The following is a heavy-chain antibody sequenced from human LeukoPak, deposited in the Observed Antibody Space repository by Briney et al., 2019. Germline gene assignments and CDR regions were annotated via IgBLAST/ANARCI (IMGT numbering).Heavy chain of an antibody. CDR1: GYTFNNHY. D-gene: IGHD6-19*01. J-gene: IGHJ4*02. CDR3: ARQGTYSSAIGMGY. V-gene: IGHV1-46*02. CDR2: INPSGGST. Sequence: ASVKVSCKASGYTFNNHYMYWVRQAPGQGLEWMGVINPSGGSTSYAQKFQGRVTMTRDTSTRTVYMEVNSLRSEDTAVYYCARQGTYSSAIGMGYWGQGTLITVSS.